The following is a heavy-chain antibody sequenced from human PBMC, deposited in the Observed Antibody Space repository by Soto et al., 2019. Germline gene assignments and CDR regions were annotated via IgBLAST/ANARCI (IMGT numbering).Heavy chain of an antibody. CDR2: VFWNDDK. V-gene: IGHV2-5*01. Sequence: QITLKESGPTLVKPTQTLTLTCTFSGFSFGVSDVGVGWIRQPPGRALEWLGLVFWNDDKRYSPSLESRLTLTKDTSNNQVVLTVTNLDPGDTGTYFCARAYTYDFDHWGQGTLVTVSS. J-gene: IGHJ4*02. CDR1: GFSFGVSDVG. CDR3: ARAYTYDFDH. D-gene: IGHD2-21*01.